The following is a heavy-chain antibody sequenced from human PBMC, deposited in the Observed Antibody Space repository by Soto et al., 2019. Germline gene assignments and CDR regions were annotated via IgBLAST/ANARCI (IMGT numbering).Heavy chain of an antibody. J-gene: IGHJ3*02. V-gene: IGHV4-30-2*01. CDR1: GGSICSGGYC. CDR3: ARGFGSSAWYLGAFDI. D-gene: IGHD6-19*01. Sequence: QLQLQESGSGLVKPSQTLSLTCAVSGGSICSGGYCWTWIRHPPGKGLEWIGYIYHSGSAFYIPSLKSRVTISLDTSKNQFSLKLSSVTAADTAVYYCARGFGSSAWYLGAFDIWGQGTMVTVSS. CDR2: IYHSGSA.